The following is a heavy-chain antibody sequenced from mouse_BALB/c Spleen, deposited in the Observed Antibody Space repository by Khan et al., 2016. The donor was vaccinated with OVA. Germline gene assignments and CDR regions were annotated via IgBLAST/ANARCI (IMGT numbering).Heavy chain of an antibody. CDR3: ASHLTGAFAY. J-gene: IGHJ3*01. V-gene: IGHV5-6*01. Sequence: EVELVESGGDLVKPGGSLKLSCAASGFIFSSYSMSWVRQTPDKRLVWVATISSGGDYTYYPDNVKGRFTISRDNAKNTLYLQMNSLKSEDTAIYYCASHLTGAFAYWGQGTLVTVSA. CDR1: GFIFSSYS. CDR2: ISSGGDYT. D-gene: IGHD4-1*01.